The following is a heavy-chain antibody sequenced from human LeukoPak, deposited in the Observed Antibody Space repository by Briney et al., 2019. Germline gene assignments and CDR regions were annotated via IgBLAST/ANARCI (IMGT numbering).Heavy chain of an antibody. D-gene: IGHD1-1*01. Sequence: SETLSLTCTVSGGSISSYYWSWNRQPPGKGLEWIGYTYYSGNTNYNPSLKSRVTISVDTSKNQYSLKLSSVTAADTAVYYCARATTGTTNWFDPWGQGTLVTVSS. J-gene: IGHJ5*02. CDR1: GGSISSYY. CDR3: ARATTGTTNWFDP. CDR2: TYYSGNT. V-gene: IGHV4-59*01.